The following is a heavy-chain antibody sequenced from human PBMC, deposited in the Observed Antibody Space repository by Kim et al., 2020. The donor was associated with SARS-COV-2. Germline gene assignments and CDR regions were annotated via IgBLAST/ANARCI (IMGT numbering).Heavy chain of an antibody. Sequence: SETLSLTCTVSGGSISSSSYYWGWIRQPPGKGLEWIGSIYYSGSTYYNPSLKSRVTISVDTSKNQFSLKLSSVTAADTAVYYCAREYKYMREEHLLTYYDYVWEKVDGMNDYWGQGTLVTVSS. CDR3: AREYKYMREEHLLTYYDYVWEKVDGMNDY. CDR1: GGSISSSSYY. CDR2: IYYSGST. D-gene: IGHD3-16*01. V-gene: IGHV4-39*07. J-gene: IGHJ4*02.